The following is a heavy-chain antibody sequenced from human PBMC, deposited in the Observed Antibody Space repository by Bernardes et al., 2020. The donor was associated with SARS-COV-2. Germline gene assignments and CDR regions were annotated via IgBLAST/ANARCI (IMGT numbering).Heavy chain of an antibody. CDR2: INQDGSQR. D-gene: IGHD6-19*01. CDR3: AQHPSSSYDN. J-gene: IGHJ4*02. V-gene: IGHV3-7*02. CDR1: GFTFSRYW. Sequence: GGSLRLSCAASGFTFSRYWMSWLRQAPGKGLEWVANINQDGSQRNYVDSVRGRFTISRDNAANSVSLQLNSLRDGDTAIYYCAQHPSSSYDNWGQGTLVTVSS.